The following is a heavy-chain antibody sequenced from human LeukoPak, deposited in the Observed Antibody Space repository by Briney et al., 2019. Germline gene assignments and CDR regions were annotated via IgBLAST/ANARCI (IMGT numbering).Heavy chain of an antibody. CDR1: GFTFSAYY. J-gene: IGHJ4*02. CDR2: ISDSGSDE. CDR3: ARSWYSSSWYTDY. V-gene: IGHV3-11*04. Sequence: GGSLRLSCAASGFTFSAYYMSWIRQAPGKGLEWISYISDSGSDEYYADSVKGRFTISRDNAKNSLSLQMNSLRAEDTAVYYCARSWYSSSWYTDYWGQGTLVTVSS. D-gene: IGHD6-13*01.